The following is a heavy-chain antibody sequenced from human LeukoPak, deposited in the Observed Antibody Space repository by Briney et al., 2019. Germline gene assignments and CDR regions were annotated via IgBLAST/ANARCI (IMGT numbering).Heavy chain of an antibody. CDR2: IEDDGDQK. D-gene: IGHD5-12*01. J-gene: IGHJ4*02. V-gene: IGHV3-7*01. CDR3: ARDIIRGQSDFDY. Sequence: GGALRVSCVASGFTFGNYWMSWVRQAPGKGLEFVGNIEDDGDQKNYVDSVKGRFTISRDNVKNSLYLQMNSLRVEDTAVYYCARDIIRGQSDFDYWGQGVLVTVSS. CDR1: GFTFGNYW.